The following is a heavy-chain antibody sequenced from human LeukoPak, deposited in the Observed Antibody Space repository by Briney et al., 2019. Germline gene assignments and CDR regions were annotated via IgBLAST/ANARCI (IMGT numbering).Heavy chain of an antibody. D-gene: IGHD2-2*01. CDR2: IWYDGSNK. Sequence: GGSLRLSCAASGFTVSSNYMSWVRQAPGKGLEWVSVIWYDGSNKYYADSVKGRFTISRDNSKNTVYLQMNSLRAEDTALYYCARDYCSSTSCYDYWGQGTMVTVSS. V-gene: IGHV3-33*08. CDR1: GFTVSSNY. CDR3: ARDYCSSTSCYDY. J-gene: IGHJ4*02.